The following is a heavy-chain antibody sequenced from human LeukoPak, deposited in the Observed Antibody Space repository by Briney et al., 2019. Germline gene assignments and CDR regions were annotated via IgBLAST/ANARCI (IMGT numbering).Heavy chain of an antibody. CDR2: INPNSGGT. J-gene: IGHJ4*02. CDR3: ASLAGSSSAAVGR. Sequence: ASVKVSCKASGYAFTGYYMHWVRQAPGQGLEWMGRINPNSGGTNYAQKFQGRVTMTRDTTISTAYMELSRLRSDDTAVYYCASLAGSSSAAVGRWGQGTMVTVSS. CDR1: GYAFTGYY. D-gene: IGHD6-6*01. V-gene: IGHV1-2*06.